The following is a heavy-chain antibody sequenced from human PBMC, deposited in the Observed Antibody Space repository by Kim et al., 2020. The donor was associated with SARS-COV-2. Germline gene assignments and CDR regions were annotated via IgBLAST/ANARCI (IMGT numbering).Heavy chain of an antibody. J-gene: IGHJ2*01. CDR2: IIPIFGTA. CDR1: GGTFSSYA. Sequence: SVKVSCKASGGTFSSYAINWVRQAPGQGLEWMGGIIPIFGTANYAQKFQGRVTITADESTRTAYMELSSLRSEDTAVYYCARNWNDGGWYFDLWGRGTLVTVSS. D-gene: IGHD1-1*01. CDR3: ARNWNDGGWYFDL. V-gene: IGHV1-69*13.